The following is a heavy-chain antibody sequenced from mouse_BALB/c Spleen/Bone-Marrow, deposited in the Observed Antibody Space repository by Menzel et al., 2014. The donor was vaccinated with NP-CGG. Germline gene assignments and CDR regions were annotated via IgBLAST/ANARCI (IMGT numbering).Heavy chain of an antibody. Sequence: VQLQQSGAELVRPGASVKLSCKASGYTFTSYWINWVKQRPGQGLEWIGNIYPSDSYTNYNQKFKDKATLTVDKSSTTAYMQLSSPTSEDSAVYYCTRGGSSPYYFDYWGQGTTRTGSS. CDR1: GYTFTSYW. D-gene: IGHD1-1*01. V-gene: IGHV1-69*02. CDR2: IYPSDSYT. J-gene: IGHJ2*01. CDR3: TRGGSSPYYFDY.